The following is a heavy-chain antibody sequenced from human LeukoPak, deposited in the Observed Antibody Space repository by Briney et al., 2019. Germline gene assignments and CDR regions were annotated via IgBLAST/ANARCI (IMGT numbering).Heavy chain of an antibody. J-gene: IGHJ4*02. D-gene: IGHD2-21*02. Sequence: GGSLRLSCAASGFTVSSNYMSWVRQAPGKGLEWASVIYSGGSTYYADSVKGRFTISRDNFKNTLYLQMNSLRAEDTAVYYCARDVAVAYCGGDCYSGYYFDYWGQGTLVTVSS. CDR1: GFTVSSNY. V-gene: IGHV3-66*01. CDR3: ARDVAVAYCGGDCYSGYYFDY. CDR2: IYSGGST.